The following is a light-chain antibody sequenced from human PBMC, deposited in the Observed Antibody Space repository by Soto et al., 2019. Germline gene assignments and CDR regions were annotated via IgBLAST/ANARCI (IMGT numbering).Light chain of an antibody. CDR1: QSLSNSF. V-gene: IGKV3-20*01. CDR3: QLYGRSTMYT. CDR2: DTS. J-gene: IGKJ2*01. Sequence: IVLTQSPGTLSLSPGERATLSCRASQSLSNSFIAWYQQKPGQAPRLLIYDTSSRATGIPDRFSGSGSGTDFTLTISRLEPEDFAVYYCQLYGRSTMYTFGQGTRLEIK.